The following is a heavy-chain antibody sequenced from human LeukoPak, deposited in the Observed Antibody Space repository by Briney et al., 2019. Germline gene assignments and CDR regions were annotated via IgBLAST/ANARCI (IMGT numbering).Heavy chain of an antibody. J-gene: IGHJ1*01. D-gene: IGHD3-22*01. V-gene: IGHV4-59*01. CDR3: ARGGDYYDSSGYYPRPFEYFQH. CDR2: IYYSGST. Sequence: SETLSLTCTVSGGSISSYYWSWIRQPPGKGLEWIGYIYYSGSTNYNPSLKSRVTISVDTSKNQFSLKLSSVTAADTAVYYCARGGDYYDSSGYYPRPFEYFQHWGQGTLVTVSS. CDR1: GGSISSYY.